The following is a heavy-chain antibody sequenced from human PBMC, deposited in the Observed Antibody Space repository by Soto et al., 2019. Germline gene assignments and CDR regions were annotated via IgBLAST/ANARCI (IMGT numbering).Heavy chain of an antibody. Sequence: QVQLQESGPGLVKPSGTLSLTCAVSGGSISSSNWWSWVRQPPGKGLEWIGEIYHSGSTNYNPSLKSRLTISVDKSKNQFSRKLSSVTAADTAVYYCARDLRDTILLWAYRMDVWGQGTTVTVSS. CDR1: GGSISSSNW. V-gene: IGHV4-4*02. D-gene: IGHD3-3*01. CDR2: IYHSGST. J-gene: IGHJ6*02. CDR3: ARDLRDTILLWAYRMDV.